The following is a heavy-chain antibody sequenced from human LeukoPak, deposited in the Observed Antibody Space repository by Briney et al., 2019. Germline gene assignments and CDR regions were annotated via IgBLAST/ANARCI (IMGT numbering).Heavy chain of an antibody. CDR1: GGTFSSYT. V-gene: IGHV1-69*05. Sequence: GASVKVSCKASGGTFSSYTISWVRQAPGQGLEWMGGIIPIFGTANYAQKFQGRVTITTDESTSTAYMELSSLRSEDTAVYYCARIVKYSSSWYNWFDPWGQGTLVTVSS. D-gene: IGHD6-13*01. CDR2: IIPIFGTA. CDR3: ARIVKYSSSWYNWFDP. J-gene: IGHJ5*02.